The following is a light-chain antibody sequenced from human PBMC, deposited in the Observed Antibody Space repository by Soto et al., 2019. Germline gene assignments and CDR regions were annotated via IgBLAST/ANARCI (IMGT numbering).Light chain of an antibody. CDR3: QQFGSSSWT. V-gene: IGKV3-20*01. J-gene: IGKJ1*01. Sequence: ESELTQSPGTLSLSPGEKATLSCRASQSVSSSYLAWYQQKPGQAPRLLIYGASSMATGIPDRFSGSGSGTDFTLTVSRLEPEDFAVYYCQQFGSSSWTFGQGTKVEIK. CDR1: QSVSSSY. CDR2: GAS.